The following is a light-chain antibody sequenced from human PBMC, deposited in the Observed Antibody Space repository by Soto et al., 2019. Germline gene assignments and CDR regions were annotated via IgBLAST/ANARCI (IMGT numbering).Light chain of an antibody. CDR1: QSISSH. CDR2: AAS. V-gene: IGKV1-39*01. J-gene: IGKJ3*01. CDR3: QQSYSIPST. Sequence: DIQMTQSPSSLSASVGDRVTITCRASQSISSHLNWYQLKTGKAPKLLIYAASSLQSGVPSRFSGSGSGTDFTLTITSLQLDDFATYYCQQSYSIPSTFGPGTKVDIK.